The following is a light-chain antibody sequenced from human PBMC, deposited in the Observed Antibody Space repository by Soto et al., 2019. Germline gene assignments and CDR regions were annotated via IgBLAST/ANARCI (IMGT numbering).Light chain of an antibody. CDR1: ESVSSSY. Sequence: ENVLTQSPGTLSLSPGERATLSCRASESVSSSYLGWYQQKPGQAPMLLIYGSSIRATGISDRFSGSGTGTDFTLTISRLEHEDIAVYYCQEYGSSRTFGQGTKVEI. J-gene: IGKJ1*01. CDR3: QEYGSSRT. V-gene: IGKV3-20*01. CDR2: GSS.